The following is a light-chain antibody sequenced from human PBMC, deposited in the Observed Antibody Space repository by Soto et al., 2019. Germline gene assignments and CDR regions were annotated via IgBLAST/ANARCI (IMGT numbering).Light chain of an antibody. J-gene: IGKJ1*01. CDR1: QSISSY. Sequence: EIMLTQSPATLSLSPGERATLSCRAGQSISSYLAWYQQKPGQAPRLLIYDASNRATGVPARFSGSGSGTDFTLTINSLAPEDFAIYYCHQRQSWPRTFGQGTKVDI. CDR2: DAS. CDR3: HQRQSWPRT. V-gene: IGKV3-11*01.